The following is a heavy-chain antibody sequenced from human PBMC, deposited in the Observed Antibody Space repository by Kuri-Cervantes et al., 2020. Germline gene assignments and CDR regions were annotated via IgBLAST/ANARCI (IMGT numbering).Heavy chain of an antibody. V-gene: IGHV3-30-3*01. CDR3: ARERGTGHFVGASDY. D-gene: IGHD2-8*02. J-gene: IGHJ4*02. CDR1: GFTFSFYA. Sequence: GGSLRLSCAASGFTFSFYAMHWVRQAPGKGLEWVAVISDVGSNTYYADSVKGRFTISRDNSKNTLYLQVNSLRAEDTAMFYCARERGTGHFVGASDYWGQGSLVTVSS. CDR2: ISDVGSNT.